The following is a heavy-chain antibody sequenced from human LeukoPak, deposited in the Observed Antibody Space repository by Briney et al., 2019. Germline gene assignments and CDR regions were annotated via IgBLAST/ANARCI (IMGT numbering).Heavy chain of an antibody. J-gene: IGHJ4*02. CDR2: INQDGSET. Sequence: GGSLRLSCAASGFTFSSHWMSWVRQAPGKGLEWVANINQDGSETQYVDSVKGRFTISRDNAKDSLYLQMNSLRAEDTAVYYCARDGVRDGLYFDYWGQGTLVTVSS. CDR3: ARDGVRDGLYFDY. D-gene: IGHD5-24*01. V-gene: IGHV3-7*01. CDR1: GFTFSSHW.